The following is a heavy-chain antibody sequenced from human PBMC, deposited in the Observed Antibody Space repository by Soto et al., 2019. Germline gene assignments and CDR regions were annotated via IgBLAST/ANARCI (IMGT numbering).Heavy chain of an antibody. D-gene: IGHD6-19*01. Sequence: PSETLSLTCAVYGGSFSGYYWTWIRQPPGKGLEWIESIYYSGSTHYNPSLKSRVTVSVDTSKNQFSLKLTSVTAADTAVYFCVSHRNYIVVSGSFFDYWSQGTLVTVSS. CDR1: GGSFSGYY. V-gene: IGHV4-34*01. CDR3: VSHRNYIVVSGSFFDY. J-gene: IGHJ4*02. CDR2: IYYSGST.